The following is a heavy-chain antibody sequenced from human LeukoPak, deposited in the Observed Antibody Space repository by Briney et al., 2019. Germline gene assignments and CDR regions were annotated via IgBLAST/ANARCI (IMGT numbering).Heavy chain of an antibody. CDR1: GYTFTRYY. D-gene: IGHD3-3*01. V-gene: IGHV1-46*01. CDR3: ARARLRFPGWFDP. CDR2: INPSGGST. J-gene: IGHJ5*02. Sequence: ASVKVSCKASGYTFTRYYMHWVRQAPGQGLEWMGIINPSGGSTSYAQKFQGRVTMTRDTSTSTVYMELSSLRSKDTAVYYCARARLRFPGWFDPWGQGTLVTVSS.